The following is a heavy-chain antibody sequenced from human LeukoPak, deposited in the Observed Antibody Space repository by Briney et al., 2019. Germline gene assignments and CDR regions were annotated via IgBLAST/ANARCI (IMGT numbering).Heavy chain of an antibody. Sequence: GGSLRLSCAASGFTFSSSAMSWVRQAPGKGLEWVSAISNNGGYTYYADSVQGQFTISRDNSKSTLCLQMNGLRAEDTAVYYCAKQLGYCSDGSCYFPYWGQGTLVTVSS. V-gene: IGHV3-23*01. J-gene: IGHJ4*02. CDR1: GFTFSSSA. CDR2: ISNNGGYT. D-gene: IGHD2-15*01. CDR3: AKQLGYCSDGSCYFPY.